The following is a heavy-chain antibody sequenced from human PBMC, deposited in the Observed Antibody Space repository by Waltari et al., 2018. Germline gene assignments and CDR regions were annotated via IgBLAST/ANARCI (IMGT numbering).Heavy chain of an antibody. D-gene: IGHD2-15*01. CDR3: ARGGNQVDY. J-gene: IGHJ4*02. CDR1: GGSISSYY. Sequence: QVQLQESGPGLVKPSETLSLTCTVSGGSISSYYWSWIRQPPGKGLEWIGYIYYSGSTNYNPSLKSRVTISVDTSKNQFSLKLSSVTAADTAVYYCARGGNQVDYWGQGTLVTVSS. V-gene: IGHV4-59*01. CDR2: IYYSGST.